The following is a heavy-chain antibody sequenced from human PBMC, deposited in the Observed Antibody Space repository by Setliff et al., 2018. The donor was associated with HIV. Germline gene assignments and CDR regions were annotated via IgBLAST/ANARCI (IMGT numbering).Heavy chain of an antibody. CDR3: AHSSYYSDSSGYKDAFDI. J-gene: IGHJ3*02. CDR2: IYWDDDK. V-gene: IGHV2-5*02. D-gene: IGHD3-22*01. Sequence: SGHTLVNPTQTLTLTCTFSGFSLSTSGVGVGWIRQPPGKALEWLALIYWDDDKRYSTSLMSRLTITKDTSKNQVVLTMTNMDPVDTATYYCAHSSYYSDSSGYKDAFDIWGQGTMVTVSS. CDR1: GFSLSTSGVG.